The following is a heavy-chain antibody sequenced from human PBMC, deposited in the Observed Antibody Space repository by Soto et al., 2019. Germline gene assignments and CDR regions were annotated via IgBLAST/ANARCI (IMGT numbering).Heavy chain of an antibody. V-gene: IGHV2-5*02. J-gene: IGHJ4*02. Sequence: QITLKESGPTLVKPTQTLTLTCTFSGFSISTAGVAVGWIRQPPGKALDWLALIYWDDDKRYSPARKSRLTITKETAKTQVVLTLTNMDPVDTAAYYCAHTHYGNYLDYWGQGTLVTVSP. CDR3: AHTHYGNYLDY. CDR2: IYWDDDK. CDR1: GFSISTAGVA. D-gene: IGHD4-17*01.